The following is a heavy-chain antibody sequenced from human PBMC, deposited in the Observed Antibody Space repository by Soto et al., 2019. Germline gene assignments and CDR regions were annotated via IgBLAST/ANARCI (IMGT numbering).Heavy chain of an antibody. CDR3: ASGSYTSSSGGYYYYYMDV. J-gene: IGHJ6*03. Sequence: QVPLVQSGAEVKKPGSSVKVSCKASGGTFSSYAINWVRQAPGQGLEWMGRIVPMFGIPNFAPKFQGRVTMTADRSPTTAYMELSSLRAEDTAVYYCASGSYTSSSGGYYYYYMDVWGKGTKVTVSS. V-gene: IGHV1-69*02. D-gene: IGHD6-6*01. CDR2: IVPMFGIP. CDR1: GGTFSSYA.